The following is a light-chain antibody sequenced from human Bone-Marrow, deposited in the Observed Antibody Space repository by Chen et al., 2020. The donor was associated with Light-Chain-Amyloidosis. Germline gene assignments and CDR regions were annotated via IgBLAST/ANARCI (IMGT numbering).Light chain of an antibody. V-gene: IGLV2-14*01. CDR2: EVS. CDR1: SSDVGGYNY. CDR3: SSFTSRSTRV. J-gene: IGLJ3*02. Sequence: QSALTQPASVSGSPGQSITISCTGTSSDVGGYNYVSWYQHHPGEAPKLMIYEVSNRPSGVSNRFSGAKSGNTASLTISGLQAEDEADYYCSSFTSRSTRVFGGGTKLTVL.